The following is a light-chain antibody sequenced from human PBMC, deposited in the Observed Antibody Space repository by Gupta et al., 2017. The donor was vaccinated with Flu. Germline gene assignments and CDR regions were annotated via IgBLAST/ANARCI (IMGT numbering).Light chain of an antibody. CDR3: QQVNYFPLT. V-gene: IGKV1-16*01. CDR2: DAS. CDR1: HDINNY. Sequence: PSSLSASVGDRVTITCRASHDINNYLVWFQQKPGKAPKSLIIDASTLQGGVPSRFSGSGSGTDFTLTISSLQPEDFATYYCQQVNYFPLTFGGGTKVDIK. J-gene: IGKJ4*01.